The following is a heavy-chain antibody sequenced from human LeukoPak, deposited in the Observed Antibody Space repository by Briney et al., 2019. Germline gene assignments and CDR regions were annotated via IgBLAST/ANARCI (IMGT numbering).Heavy chain of an antibody. V-gene: IGHV3-30*03. D-gene: IGHD5-24*01. CDR1: GFTFSSYS. Sequence: GGSLRLSCAASGFTFSSYSMNWVRQAPGKGLEWVAVISYDGSNKYYADSVKGRFTISRDNSKNTLYPQMNSLRAEDTAVYYCAREGWLLLGDAFDIWGQGTMVTVSS. CDR2: ISYDGSNK. J-gene: IGHJ3*02. CDR3: AREGWLLLGDAFDI.